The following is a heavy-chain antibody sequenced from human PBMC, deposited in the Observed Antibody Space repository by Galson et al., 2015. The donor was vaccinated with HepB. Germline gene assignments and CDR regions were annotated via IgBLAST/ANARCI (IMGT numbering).Heavy chain of an antibody. CDR1: GGTFSSYA. Sequence: SVKVSCKASGGTFSSYAISGVRQAPGQGLEWMGGIIPIFGTANYAQKFQGRVTITADESPSTAYMELSSLRSEDTAVYFCVLVPPEMEASWGQGTLVTVSS. J-gene: IGHJ5*02. CDR2: IIPIFGTA. CDR3: VLVPPEMEAS. D-gene: IGHD5-24*01. V-gene: IGHV1-69*13.